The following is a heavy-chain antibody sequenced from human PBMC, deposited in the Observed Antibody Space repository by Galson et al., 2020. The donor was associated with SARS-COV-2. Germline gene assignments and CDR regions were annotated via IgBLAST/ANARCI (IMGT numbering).Heavy chain of an antibody. CDR2: IYYSGST. V-gene: IGHV4-39*07. CDR3: ARAAAGTGDAFDI. CDR1: GGSISSSSYY. Sequence: ASETLSLTCTVSGGSISSSSYYWGWIRQPPGKGLEWIGSIYYSGSTYYNPSLKSRVTISVDTSKNQFSLKLSSVTAADTAVYYCARAAAGTGDAFDIWGQGTMVTVSS. J-gene: IGHJ3*02. D-gene: IGHD6-13*01.